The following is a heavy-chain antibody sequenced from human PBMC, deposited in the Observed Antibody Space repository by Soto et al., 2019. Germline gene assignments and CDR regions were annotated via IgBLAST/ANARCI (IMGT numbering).Heavy chain of an antibody. D-gene: IGHD4-17*01. V-gene: IGHV1-3*01. CDR1: GYTFTIYA. J-gene: IGHJ4*02. Sequence: EASVKVSCKASGYTFTIYAMHWVRQAPGQRLEWMGWINAGNGNTKYSQKFQGRVTITRDTSATTAYMELSSLRSEDTAVYYCARVLPDYGGNSQEADYWGQGTLVTVSS. CDR3: ARVLPDYGGNSQEADY. CDR2: INAGNGNT.